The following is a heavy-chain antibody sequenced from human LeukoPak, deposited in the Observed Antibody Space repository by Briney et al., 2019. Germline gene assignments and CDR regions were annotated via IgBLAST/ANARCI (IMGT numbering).Heavy chain of an antibody. Sequence: SETLSLTCTVSGGSISSYYWSWIRQPPGRGLEWIGYVFYSGSTNYNPSLKSRVTVSVDTSKNQFSLKLSSVTTADTAVYYCAREGAEAHYFDYWGQGTLVTVSS. J-gene: IGHJ4*02. CDR1: GGSISSYY. CDR2: VFYSGST. V-gene: IGHV4-59*01. CDR3: AREGAEAHYFDY. D-gene: IGHD1-14*01.